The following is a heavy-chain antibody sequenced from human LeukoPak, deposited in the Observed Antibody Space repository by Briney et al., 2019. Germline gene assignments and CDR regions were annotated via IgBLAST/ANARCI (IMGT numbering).Heavy chain of an antibody. CDR2: INHSGST. D-gene: IGHD4-17*01. Sequence: SETLSLTCAVYGGSFSGYYWSWIRQPPGKGLEWIGEINHSGSTNYNPSLKSRVTISVDTSKNQFSLKLSSVTAADTAVYYCTSGDTGTIDYWGQGTLVTVSS. CDR1: GGSFSGYY. CDR3: TSGDTGTIDY. V-gene: IGHV4-34*01. J-gene: IGHJ4*02.